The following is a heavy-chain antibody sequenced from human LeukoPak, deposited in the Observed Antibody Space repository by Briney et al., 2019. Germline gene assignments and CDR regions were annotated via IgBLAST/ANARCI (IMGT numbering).Heavy chain of an antibody. CDR1: GGSISSYY. V-gene: IGHV4-59*01. J-gene: IGHJ4*02. CDR3: ARGPIVRGVSLDY. CDR2: IYHSGST. Sequence: SETLSLTCSVSGGSISSYYWSWIRQPPGKGLEWIGYIYHSGSTNYNPSLKSRVTISVDTSKNQFSLKLTSVTAADTAVYYCARGPIVRGVSLDYWGQGTLVTVSS. D-gene: IGHD3-10*01.